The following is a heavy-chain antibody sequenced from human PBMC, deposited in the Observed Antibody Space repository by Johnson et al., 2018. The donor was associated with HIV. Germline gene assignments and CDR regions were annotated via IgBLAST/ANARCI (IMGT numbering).Heavy chain of an antibody. CDR3: AKESETYGGNIGFQHAFDI. V-gene: IGHV3-30*18. J-gene: IGHJ3*02. Sequence: VQLVESGGGVVQPGGSLRLSCVPSGFKFSGYGMHWVRQAPGKGLEWVAVISYGGSNKYYAESVKGRFTVSRDNSKNTLYLQMNSLRADDTAVYYCAKESETYGGNIGFQHAFDIWGQGTMVTVSS. CDR1: GFKFSGYG. CDR2: ISYGGSNK. D-gene: IGHD4-23*01.